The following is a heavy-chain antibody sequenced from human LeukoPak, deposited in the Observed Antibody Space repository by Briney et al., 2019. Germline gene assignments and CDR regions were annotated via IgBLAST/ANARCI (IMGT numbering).Heavy chain of an antibody. J-gene: IGHJ4*02. CDR1: GFTFSSYS. V-gene: IGHV3-21*01. D-gene: IGHD3-10*01. Sequence: GGSLRLSCAASGFTFSSYSMNWVRQAPGKGLEWVSSISSSSSYIYYADSVKGRFTISRDNAKNSLYLQMNSLRAEDTAVYYCASQGYYYGSGSYPFDYWGQGTLVTVSS. CDR2: ISSSSSYI. CDR3: ASQGYYYGSGSYPFDY.